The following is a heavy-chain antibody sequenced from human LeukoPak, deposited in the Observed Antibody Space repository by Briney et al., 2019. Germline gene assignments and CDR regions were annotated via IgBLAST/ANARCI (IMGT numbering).Heavy chain of an antibody. Sequence: GGSLRLSCAASGFTFSSYGMHWVRQAPGKGLEWVAFIRYDGSNKYFADSVKGRFTISRDGSKNTLYLQMNSLRVDDTAVYYCAKDGTRGIRFGKIPHYFDYWGQGTLVTVSS. D-gene: IGHD3-10*01. J-gene: IGHJ4*02. CDR1: GFTFSSYG. CDR2: IRYDGSNK. V-gene: IGHV3-30*02. CDR3: AKDGTRGIRFGKIPHYFDY.